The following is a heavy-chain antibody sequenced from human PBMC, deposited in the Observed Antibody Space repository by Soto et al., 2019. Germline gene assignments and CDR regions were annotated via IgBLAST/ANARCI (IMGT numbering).Heavy chain of an antibody. Sequence: QVQLQESGPGLVQPSGTLSLTCAVSGDSITGDNWWSWVRQPPGKGLEWIGEIHHSGATNYNPSLKSRVTVSVDKSKNQFSLKLNSGIAADTAMFYCATQGFYRMGVWGRGTTVTVSS. CDR3: ATQGFYRMGV. J-gene: IGHJ6*02. CDR2: IHHSGAT. V-gene: IGHV4-4*02. CDR1: GDSITGDNW.